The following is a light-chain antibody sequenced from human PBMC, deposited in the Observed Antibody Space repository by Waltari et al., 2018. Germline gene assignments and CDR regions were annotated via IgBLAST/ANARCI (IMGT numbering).Light chain of an antibody. Sequence: DIVMTQSPDSLAVSLGERAVINCKSSQSVFHTNDKNYLAWYQQKPGRPPKLLIYWASTRDSGVPDRFSGGGYGTDFTLAISSLQPEDVAVYVCQQYYSSPNTFGQGTKVEIK. CDR2: WAS. CDR1: QSVFHTNDKNY. V-gene: IGKV4-1*01. CDR3: QQYYSSPNT. J-gene: IGKJ2*01.